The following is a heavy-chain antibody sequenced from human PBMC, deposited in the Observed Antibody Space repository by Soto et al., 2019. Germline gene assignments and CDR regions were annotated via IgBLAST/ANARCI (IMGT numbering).Heavy chain of an antibody. CDR3: ARETVIVAASYFDY. CDR2: IYYSGST. J-gene: IGHJ4*02. D-gene: IGHD3-22*01. V-gene: IGHV4-61*01. CDR1: GGSVSSGSYY. Sequence: SETLSLTCTVSGGSVSSGSYYWSWIRQPPGKGLEWMGCIYYSGSTNYNPSLKSRVTISVDTSKNQFSLKLSSVTAADTAVYYCARETVIVAASYFDYWGQGTLVTVSS.